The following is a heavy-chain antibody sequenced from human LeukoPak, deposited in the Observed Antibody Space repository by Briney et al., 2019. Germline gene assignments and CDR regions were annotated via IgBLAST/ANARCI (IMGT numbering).Heavy chain of an antibody. D-gene: IGHD4-17*01. J-gene: IGHJ5*01. CDR2: ISGGGDSR. CDR1: GFTFDAYV. CDR3: AKDLSNGDYGPRFDS. V-gene: IGHV3-43*02. Sequence: GGSLRLSCAASGFTFDAYVMHWVRQAPGKGLEWVSLISGGGDSRYHADSVKGRFTISRDNSKNSLSLQMNSLRTEDTAFYYCAKDLSNGDYGPRFDSWGQGILVVVSS.